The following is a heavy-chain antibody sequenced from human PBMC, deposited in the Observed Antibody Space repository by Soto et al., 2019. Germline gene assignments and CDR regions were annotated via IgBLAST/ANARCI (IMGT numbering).Heavy chain of an antibody. D-gene: IGHD6-19*01. CDR2: ISGRGGST. Sequence: EVQLLEFGGGLVQPGGSLRVSCAASGFTFSDYAMTWVRQAPGKGLEWVSVISGRGGSTYYADSVKGRFTISRDNSKNTLFLQLDGLRAEDTAVYYCAKGGEAVAGPLFDYWGQGTLVTVSS. J-gene: IGHJ4*02. CDR1: GFTFSDYA. V-gene: IGHV3-23*01. CDR3: AKGGEAVAGPLFDY.